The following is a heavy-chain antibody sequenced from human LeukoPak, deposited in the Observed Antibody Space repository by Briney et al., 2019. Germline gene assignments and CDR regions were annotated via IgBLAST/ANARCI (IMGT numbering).Heavy chain of an antibody. CDR3: ARREQQLVYDAFDI. CDR2: IIPILGIA. CDR1: GGTFSSYA. J-gene: IGHJ3*02. V-gene: IGHV1-69*04. Sequence: ASVKVSCKASGGTFSSYAISWVRQAPGQGLEWMGRIIPILGIANYAQKFQGRVTITADESTSTAYMELSSLRSEDTAVYYCARREQQLVYDAFDIWGQGTMVTVSS. D-gene: IGHD6-13*01.